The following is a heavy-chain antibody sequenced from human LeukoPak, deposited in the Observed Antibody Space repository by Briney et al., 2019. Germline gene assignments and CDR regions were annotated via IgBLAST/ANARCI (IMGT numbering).Heavy chain of an antibody. J-gene: IGHJ4*02. CDR1: GGSISSYH. CDR2: IYYSGST. V-gene: IGHV4-59*08. CDR3: ARLGYSYGNGDYFDY. D-gene: IGHD5-18*01. Sequence: SETLSLTCTVSGGSISSYHWSWIRQPPGNGLEWIGYIYYSGSTNYHPSLKSRVTISVDTSKNQFSLKLSSVTAADTAVYYCARLGYSYGNGDYFDYWGQGTLVTVSS.